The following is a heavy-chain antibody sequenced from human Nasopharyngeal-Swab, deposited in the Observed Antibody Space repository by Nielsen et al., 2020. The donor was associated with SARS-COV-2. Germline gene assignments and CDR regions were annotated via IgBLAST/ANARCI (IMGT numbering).Heavy chain of an antibody. V-gene: IGHV3-23*03. J-gene: IGHJ2*01. Sequence: GGSLRLSCSASGFTFSTDAMSWVRQASGKGLEWVAVIHRGGSSSYFADSVKGRFTLSRENSKNTLYLHMNSLRAEDTAVYYCARGGALNWYIDRWGRGTLVTVSS. CDR2: IHRGGSSS. CDR1: GFTFSTDA. CDR3: ARGGALNWYIDR.